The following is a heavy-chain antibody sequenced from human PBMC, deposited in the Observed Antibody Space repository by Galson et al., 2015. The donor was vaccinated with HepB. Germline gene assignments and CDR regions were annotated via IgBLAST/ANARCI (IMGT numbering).Heavy chain of an antibody. Sequence: SLRLSCAASGFTFSSYSMNWVRQAPGKGLEWVSYISSSSSTIYYADSVKGRFTISRDNAKNSLYLQMNSLRAEDTAVYYCARGRGHLIVVVPAAIRGMDVWGQGTTVTVSS. V-gene: IGHV3-48*01. CDR1: GFTFSSYS. D-gene: IGHD2-2*01. CDR2: ISSSSSTI. CDR3: ARGRGHLIVVVPAAIRGMDV. J-gene: IGHJ6*02.